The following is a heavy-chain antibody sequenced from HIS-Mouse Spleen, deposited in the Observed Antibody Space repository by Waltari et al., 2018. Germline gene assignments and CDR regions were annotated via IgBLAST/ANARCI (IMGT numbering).Heavy chain of an antibody. D-gene: IGHD6-13*01. Sequence: QVQLVQSGAEVKKPGASVKVSCKVSGYTLTELSMHWVRQAPGKGLEWMGGLDHEDGETIYAQKVQGRVTMTEDTSTDTAYMELSSLRSEDTAVYYCATQDSSSWYGGFDYWGQGTLVTVSS. CDR3: ATQDSSSWYGGFDY. CDR1: GYTLTELS. V-gene: IGHV1-24*01. CDR2: LDHEDGET. J-gene: IGHJ4*02.